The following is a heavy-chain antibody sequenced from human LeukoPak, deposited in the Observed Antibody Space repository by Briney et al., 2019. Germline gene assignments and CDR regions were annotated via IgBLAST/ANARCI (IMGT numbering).Heavy chain of an antibody. CDR1: GGSISSNNYY. CDR2: IFYSGST. V-gene: IGHV4-39*07. D-gene: IGHD4-17*01. Sequence: SETLSLTCTVSGGSISSNNYYWGWIRQPPGKGLEWIGNIFYSGSTYYNPSLKSRVTVSVDTSKNQFSLKLSSVTAADTAVYYCARGAYGDYFWFDPWGQGTLVTVSS. J-gene: IGHJ5*02. CDR3: ARGAYGDYFWFDP.